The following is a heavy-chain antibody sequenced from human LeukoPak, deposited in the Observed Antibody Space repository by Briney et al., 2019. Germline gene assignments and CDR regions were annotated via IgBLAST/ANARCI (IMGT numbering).Heavy chain of an antibody. CDR3: ARVGGGYSGYECWLDP. CDR2: IYHSGST. J-gene: IGHJ5*02. D-gene: IGHD5-12*01. CDR1: GYSISSGYY. V-gene: IGHV4-38-2*02. Sequence: SETLSLTCTVSGYSISSGYYWGWIRQPPGKGLEWIGSIYHSGSTYYNPSLKSRVTISVDTSKNQFSLKLSSVTAADTAVYYCARVGGGYSGYECWLDPWGQGTLVTVSS.